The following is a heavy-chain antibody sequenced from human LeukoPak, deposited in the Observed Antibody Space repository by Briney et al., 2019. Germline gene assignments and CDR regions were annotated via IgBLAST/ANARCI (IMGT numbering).Heavy chain of an antibody. CDR1: GGSISSYC. J-gene: IGHJ4*02. CDR3: ARCDPYYFDS. D-gene: IGHD2-21*02. Sequence: PSETLSLTCTVSGGSISSYCWSWIRQPPGKGLEWIGHISYIGNTNYNTSLKSRLTMSIDTSKKQFSLKLSAVTAADTAVYYCARCDPYYFDSWGQGTLVTVSS. V-gene: IGHV4-59*08. CDR2: ISYIGNT.